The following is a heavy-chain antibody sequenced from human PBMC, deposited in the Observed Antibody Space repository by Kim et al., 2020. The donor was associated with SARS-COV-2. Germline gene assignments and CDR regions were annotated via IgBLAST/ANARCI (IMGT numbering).Heavy chain of an antibody. V-gene: IGHV4-4*07. CDR1: GGSISSYY. Sequence: SETLSLTCTVSGGSISSYYWSWIRQPAGKGLEWIGRIYTRGSTNYNPSLKSRVTMSVDTSKNQFSLKLSSVTAADTDVYYCSRAVSDYYDSSGYYYYYYGMDVWGQGPTVPVSS. D-gene: IGHD3-22*01. CDR2: IYTRGST. J-gene: IGHJ6*01. CDR3: SRAVSDYYDSSGYYYYYYGMDV.